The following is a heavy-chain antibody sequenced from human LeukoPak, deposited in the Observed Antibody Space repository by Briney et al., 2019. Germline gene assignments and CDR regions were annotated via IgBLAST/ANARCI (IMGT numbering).Heavy chain of an antibody. J-gene: IGHJ4*02. CDR1: GYSFTSYW. D-gene: IGHD3-22*01. Sequence: GESLKISCKGSGYSFTSYWIGWVRQMPGKGLEWMGIMFPDDSDIRYSPSFQGQVTISADKSISTAYLQWSSLQASDTAMYYCARPRGGYFPYYFDYWGQGTLVTVSS. CDR3: ARPRGGYFPYYFDY. CDR2: MFPDDSDI. V-gene: IGHV5-51*01.